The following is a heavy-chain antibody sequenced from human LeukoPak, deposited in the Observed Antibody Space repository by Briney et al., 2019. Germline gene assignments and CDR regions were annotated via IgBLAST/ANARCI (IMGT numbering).Heavy chain of an antibody. CDR2: ISSSSSYI. CDR3: ARQTMGNGFDY. D-gene: IGHD4/OR15-4a*01. V-gene: IGHV3-21*01. J-gene: IGHJ4*02. CDR1: GFTFSSYS. Sequence: GGFLRLSCAVSGFTFSSYSMNWVRQAPGKGLEWVSSISSSSSYIYYEDSMKSRFTISRDNAKNSLYLQMNSLRAEDTAVYYCARQTMGNGFDYWGQGTLVTVSS.